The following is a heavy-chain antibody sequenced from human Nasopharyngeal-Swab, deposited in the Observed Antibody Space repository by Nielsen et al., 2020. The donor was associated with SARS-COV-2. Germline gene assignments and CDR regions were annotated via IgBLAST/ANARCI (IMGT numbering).Heavy chain of an antibody. D-gene: IGHD6-13*01. CDR2: ISGSGGST. CDR3: ARVGGSSWYFDY. CDR1: GFTFSSYG. J-gene: IGHJ4*02. Sequence: GESLKISCAASGFTFSSYGMHWVRQAPGKGLEWVSAISGSGGSTYYADSVKGRFTISRDNAKNSLYLQMNSLRAEDTAVYYCARVGGSSWYFDYWGQGTLVTVSS. V-gene: IGHV3-23*01.